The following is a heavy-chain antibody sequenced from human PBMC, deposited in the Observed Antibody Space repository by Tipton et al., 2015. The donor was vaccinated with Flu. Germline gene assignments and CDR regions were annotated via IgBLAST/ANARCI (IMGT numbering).Heavy chain of an antibody. D-gene: IGHD2/OR15-2a*01. V-gene: IGHV3-53*01. Sequence: VQLVQSGGGLIQPGGSLRLSCTAADFSVGDNHMSWVRQAPGKGLEWVSRIHADGDTFFADSVKGRFTISRDTSKNILYLQMNSLRVEDAAVYYCASQNSFGWYFDLWGRGTLITVSS. J-gene: IGHJ2*01. CDR1: DFSVGDNH. CDR2: IHADGDT. CDR3: ASQNSFGWYFDL.